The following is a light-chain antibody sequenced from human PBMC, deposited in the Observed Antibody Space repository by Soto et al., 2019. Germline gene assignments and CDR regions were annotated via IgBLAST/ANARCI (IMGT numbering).Light chain of an antibody. V-gene: IGKV3-20*01. CDR1: QSVTSTY. Sequence: VLTQSPGTLSLSPGERATLSCRASQSVTSTYLAWYQQKPGPAPRLLIYGASSRATGVPDRFSGSGSGTDFTLTISRLEPEDFAVYFCHHYASTFGQGTKVDI. J-gene: IGKJ1*01. CDR3: HHYAST. CDR2: GAS.